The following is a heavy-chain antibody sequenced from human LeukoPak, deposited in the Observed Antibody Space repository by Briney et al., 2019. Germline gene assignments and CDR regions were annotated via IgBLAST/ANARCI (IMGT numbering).Heavy chain of an antibody. CDR2: INPSGGST. Sequence: ASVKVSCKASGYTFTSYYMHWVRQAPGQGLEWMGIINPSGGSTSYAQKFQGRVTMTRDMSTSTDYMELSSLRSEDTAVYYCARDLSGVTGYTYGRGIDYWGQGTLVTVSS. D-gene: IGHD5-18*01. V-gene: IGHV1-46*01. CDR3: ARDLSGVTGYTYGRGIDY. CDR1: GYTFTSYY. J-gene: IGHJ4*02.